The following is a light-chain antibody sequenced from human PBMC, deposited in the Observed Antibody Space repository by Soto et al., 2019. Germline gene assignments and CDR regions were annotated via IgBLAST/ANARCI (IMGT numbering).Light chain of an antibody. CDR2: GAS. J-gene: IGKJ5*01. Sequence: EIVMTQSPATLSVSPGERATLSCRASQSISSKLAWYQQKPGQAPRLLIYGASTRATGIPVRFSGSGSGTEFTLTITSLQSEDFAVYYCQQYNNWSITFGQGTRLEI. CDR1: QSISSK. CDR3: QQYNNWSIT. V-gene: IGKV3-15*01.